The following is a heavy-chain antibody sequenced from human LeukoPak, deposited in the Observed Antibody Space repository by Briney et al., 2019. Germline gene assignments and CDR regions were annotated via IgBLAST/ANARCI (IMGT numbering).Heavy chain of an antibody. Sequence: GGSLRLSCAAFGFTFSSYWMHWVRQAPGKGLVWVSRINSDGSSTSYADSVKGRFTISRDNAKNTLYLQMNSLRAEDTAVYYCASWAGYCSSTSCQFDYWGQGTLVTVSS. V-gene: IGHV3-74*01. CDR1: GFTFSSYW. CDR2: INSDGSST. D-gene: IGHD2-2*01. J-gene: IGHJ4*02. CDR3: ASWAGYCSSTSCQFDY.